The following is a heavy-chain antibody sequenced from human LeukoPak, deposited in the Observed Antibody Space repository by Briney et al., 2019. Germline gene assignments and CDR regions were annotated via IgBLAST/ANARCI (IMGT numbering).Heavy chain of an antibody. J-gene: IGHJ5*02. CDR2: IRDSGEA. Sequence: LPGGSLRLSCAVSGFRVSDYYMSWVRQAPGKGLEWVGLIRDSGEAFYADFARGRFAISRDESENTLYLQMNSLRVEDTAVYFCARDRAANQDWVEFDPWGQGTPVIVSS. CDR1: GFRVSDYY. V-gene: IGHV3-66*03. CDR3: ARDRAANQDWVEFDP. D-gene: IGHD3/OR15-3a*01.